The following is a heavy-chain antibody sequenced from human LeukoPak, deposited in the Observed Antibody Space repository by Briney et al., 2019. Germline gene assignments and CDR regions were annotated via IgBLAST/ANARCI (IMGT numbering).Heavy chain of an antibody. Sequence: GGSLRLSCAASGFTFSSYWMNWARPAPGKGLEWVASINHNGNVNYYVDSVKGRFTISRDNAKNSLYLQMSNLRAEDTAVYFCARGGGLDVWGQGAMVTVSS. CDR3: ARGGGLDV. CDR1: GFTFSSYW. CDR2: INHNGNVN. J-gene: IGHJ6*02. V-gene: IGHV3-7*03. D-gene: IGHD3-16*01.